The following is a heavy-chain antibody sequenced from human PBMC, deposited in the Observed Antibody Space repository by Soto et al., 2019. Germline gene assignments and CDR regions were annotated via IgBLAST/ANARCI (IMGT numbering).Heavy chain of an antibody. CDR1: GYTFTSYW. V-gene: IGHV5-10-1*01. J-gene: IGHJ5*01. Sequence: KVSCKASGYTFTSYWISWVRQMPGKGLEWMGRIDPSDSYTNYSPSFQGHVTISADKSISTAYLQWSSLKASDTAMYYCARLLLSRVDFDSSGQGSLVIVSS. CDR2: IDPSDSYT. D-gene: IGHD3-16*02. CDR3: ARLLLSRVDFDS.